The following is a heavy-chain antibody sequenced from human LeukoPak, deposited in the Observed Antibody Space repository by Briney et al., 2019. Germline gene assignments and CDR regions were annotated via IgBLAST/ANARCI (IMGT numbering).Heavy chain of an antibody. CDR3: ARDFSPRAGNEAPLGWFDP. CDR1: GGTFSSYT. V-gene: IGHV1-69*04. J-gene: IGHJ5*02. CDR2: IIPILGIA. D-gene: IGHD6-19*01. Sequence: SVKVSCKASGGTFSSYTISWVRQAPGQGLEWMGRIIPILGIANYAQKFQGRVTITADKSTSTAYMELSSLRSEDTAVYYCARDFSPRAGNEAPLGWFDPWGQGTLVTVSS.